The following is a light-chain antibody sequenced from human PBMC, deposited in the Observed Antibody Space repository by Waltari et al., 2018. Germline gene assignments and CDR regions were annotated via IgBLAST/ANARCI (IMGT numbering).Light chain of an antibody. CDR2: DAS. CDR3: QQYANSPLT. V-gene: IGKV3-20*01. J-gene: IGKJ4*01. Sequence: EIVLTQSPGTLSLSPGERATLSCRASQSVPRDYLAWYHQKPGQAPRLLIYDASNRATGIPDRFSGSGSGTDFTLTISRLEPEDFALYYCQQYANSPLTFGGGTKVESK. CDR1: QSVPRDY.